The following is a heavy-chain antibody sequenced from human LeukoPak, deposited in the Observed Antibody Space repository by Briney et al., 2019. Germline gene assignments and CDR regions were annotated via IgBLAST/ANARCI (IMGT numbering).Heavy chain of an antibody. V-gene: IGHV3-23*01. J-gene: IGHJ4*02. CDR2: ISGSGGSA. CDR1: GFTLSSYG. CDR3: ASREWELPRWSGY. D-gene: IGHD1-26*01. Sequence: GGSLRLSCAASGFTLSSYGMSWVRQAPGKGLEWASAISGSGGSAYYADSVKGRFTISRDNSKNTLYLQMNSLRAEDTAVYYCASREWELPRWSGYWGQGTLVTVSS.